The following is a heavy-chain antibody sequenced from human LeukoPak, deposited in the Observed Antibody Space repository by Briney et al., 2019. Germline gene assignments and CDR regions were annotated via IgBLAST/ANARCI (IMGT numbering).Heavy chain of an antibody. J-gene: IGHJ6*03. CDR3: AKEYYDFWSGYSYMDV. V-gene: IGHV3-7*03. CDR2: IKQDGSDK. Sequence: PGGSLRLSCAASGFTFTKYWMTWVRQAPGKGLEWVGNIKQDGSDKNYMDSVKGRFTISRDNTKNSVYLQMSSLRAEDTAVYYCAKEYYDFWSGYSYMDVWGKGTTVTVSS. CDR1: GFTFTKYW. D-gene: IGHD3-3*01.